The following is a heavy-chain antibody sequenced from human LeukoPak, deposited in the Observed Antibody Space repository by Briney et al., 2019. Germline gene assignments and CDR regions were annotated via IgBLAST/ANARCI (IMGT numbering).Heavy chain of an antibody. J-gene: IGHJ5*02. CDR1: GGTFSSYT. CDR3: ARHSTGKHSIREYDFWSGETENWLDP. Sequence: SVKVSCKASGGTFSSYTISWVRQAPGQGLEWMGRIIPILGIANYAQKFQGRVTITADKSTSTAYMELSSLRSEDTAVYYSARHSTGKHSIREYDFWSGETENWLDPWGQDTLVTVSS. V-gene: IGHV1-69*02. CDR2: IIPILGIA. D-gene: IGHD3/OR15-3a*01.